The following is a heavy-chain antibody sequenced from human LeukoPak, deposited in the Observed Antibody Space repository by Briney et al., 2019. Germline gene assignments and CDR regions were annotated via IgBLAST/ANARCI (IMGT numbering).Heavy chain of an antibody. CDR3: ARGLKFRGVRGAPPKNWFDP. CDR2: INHSGST. D-gene: IGHD3-10*01. CDR1: GGSISSSSYY. J-gene: IGHJ5*02. Sequence: SETLSLTCTVSGGSISSSSYYWGWIRQPPGKGLEWIGEINHSGSTNYNPSLKSRVTISVDTSKNQFSLKLSSVTAADTAVYYCARGLKFRGVRGAPPKNWFDPWGQGTLVTVSS. V-gene: IGHV4-39*07.